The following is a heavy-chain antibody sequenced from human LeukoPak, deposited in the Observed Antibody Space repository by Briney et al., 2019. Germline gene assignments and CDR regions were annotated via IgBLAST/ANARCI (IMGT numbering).Heavy chain of an antibody. CDR1: GGSFSGYY. J-gene: IGHJ4*02. Sequence: SETLSLTXAVYGGSFSGYYWSWIRQPPGKGLEWIGEINHSGSTNYNPSLKSRVTISVDTSKNQFSLKLSSVTAADTAVYYCASPNDYGDYAGFDYWGQGTLVTVSS. CDR2: INHSGST. V-gene: IGHV4-34*01. D-gene: IGHD4-17*01. CDR3: ASPNDYGDYAGFDY.